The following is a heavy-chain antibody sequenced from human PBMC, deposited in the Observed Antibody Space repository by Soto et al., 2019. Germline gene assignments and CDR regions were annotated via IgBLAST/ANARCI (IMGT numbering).Heavy chain of an antibody. CDR2: TYFRSKWYN. D-gene: IGHD5-12*01. V-gene: IGHV6-1*01. J-gene: IGHJ5*02. CDR3: AKGDNLGPTTGYAFDP. Sequence: SQTLSLTCAISGDSVSSNTASWNWIRQSPSRGLEWLGRTYFRSKWYNDYAVSVKSRIIINPDTSNNQFSLQLNSVPPEDTAVYFCAKGDNLGPTTGYAFDPWGQGIMVTVSS. CDR1: GDSVSSNTAS.